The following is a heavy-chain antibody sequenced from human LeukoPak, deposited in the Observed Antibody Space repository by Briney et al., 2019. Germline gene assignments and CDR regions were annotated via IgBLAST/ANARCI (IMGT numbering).Heavy chain of an antibody. V-gene: IGHV1-18*01. CDR2: ISAYNGNT. CDR3: ARARDDYVWGSPFDY. CDR1: GYTFTSYG. D-gene: IGHD3-16*01. Sequence: ASVKVSCKASGYTFTSYGISWVRQAPGQGLEWMGWISAYNGNTNYAQKLQGRVTMTTDTSTSTAYMELRSLRSDDTAVYYCARARDDYVWGSPFDYWGQGTLVTVSS. J-gene: IGHJ4*02.